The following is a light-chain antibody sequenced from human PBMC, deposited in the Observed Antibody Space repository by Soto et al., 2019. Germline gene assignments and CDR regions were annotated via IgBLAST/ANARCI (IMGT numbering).Light chain of an antibody. CDR1: QSISTW. Sequence: DIQMTQSPSTLSASVGDRVTITCRASQSISTWLAWYQQKPGRAPKLLIYDASSLEGGVPSRFSGSGSETEFTLTISSLQPDDFATYVCQQYNTYSMYTFGQGTKLEI. CDR2: DAS. CDR3: QQYNTYSMYT. V-gene: IGKV1-5*01. J-gene: IGKJ2*01.